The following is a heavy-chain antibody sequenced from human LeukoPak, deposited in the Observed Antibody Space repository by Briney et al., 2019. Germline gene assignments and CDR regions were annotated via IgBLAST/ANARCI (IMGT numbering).Heavy chain of an antibody. CDR2: ISGSGGST. CDR1: GFTFSSYG. J-gene: IGHJ4*02. V-gene: IGHV3-23*01. D-gene: IGHD6-19*01. CDR3: AKDLRPSSVVS. Sequence: GGSLRLSCAASGFTFSSYGMSWVRQAPGKGLEWVSAISGSGGSTYYADSVKGRFTISRDNSKNTLYLQMNSLRAEDTAVYYCAKDLRPSSVVSWGQGTLVTVSS.